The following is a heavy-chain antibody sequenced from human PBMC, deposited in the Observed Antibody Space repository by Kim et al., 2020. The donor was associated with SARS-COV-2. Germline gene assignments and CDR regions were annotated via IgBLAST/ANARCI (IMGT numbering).Heavy chain of an antibody. D-gene: IGHD3-16*02. J-gene: IGHJ5*02. V-gene: IGHV1-18*01. Sequence: ASVKVSCKASGYTFTNFGVNWVRLAPGQGLEWMGRISASNGDTNYAQKFHNRVTMTTDTSTSTAYMERRSLTSDDTAVYYCARGIVLVDAPSWFDPWGPGTLVTVST. CDR2: ISASNGDT. CDR1: GYTFTNFG. CDR3: ARGIVLVDAPSWFDP.